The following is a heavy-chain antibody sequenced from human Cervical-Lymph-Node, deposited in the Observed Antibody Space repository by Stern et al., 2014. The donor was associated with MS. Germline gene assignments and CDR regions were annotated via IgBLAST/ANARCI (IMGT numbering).Heavy chain of an antibody. CDR3: ARGELKEGLVRGMDV. V-gene: IGHV1-69*01. Sequence: QVKLVESGAEVKKPGSSVKVSCKSSGCTFSSYAISWVRQAPGQGLEWVGGVIPIFGTANYARKFQGRVAITAEEPPKTAVRRRSMLRSEATVVYYCARGELKEGLVRGMDVWGQGTTVTVSS. CDR1: GCTFSSYA. D-gene: IGHD1-26*01. J-gene: IGHJ6*02. CDR2: VIPIFGTA.